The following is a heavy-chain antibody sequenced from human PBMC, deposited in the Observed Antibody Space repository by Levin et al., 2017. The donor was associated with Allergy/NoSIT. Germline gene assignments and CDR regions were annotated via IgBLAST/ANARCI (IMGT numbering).Heavy chain of an antibody. CDR2: SSGGGSSV. J-gene: IGHJ3*02. D-gene: IGHD4-23*01. CDR1: AFTFSTYT. Sequence: GGSLRLSCAASAFTFSTYTISWVRQAPGKGLEWVSSSSGGGSSVYADSVKGRFTISRDNAKNSVYLQMNSLRVEDTAVYYCARVGYGGSSGRGAFDIWGQGTVVTVSS. V-gene: IGHV3-21*01. CDR3: ARVGYGGSSGRGAFDI.